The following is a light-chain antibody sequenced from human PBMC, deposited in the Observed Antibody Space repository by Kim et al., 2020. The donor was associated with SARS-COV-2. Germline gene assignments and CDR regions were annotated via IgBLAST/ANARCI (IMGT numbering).Light chain of an antibody. Sequence: GQSVTISGIGSTSDIGNYNRVSWYQQSPGTAPKLLIYEVTKRPSGVPDRFSGSKSDNTASLTISGLQPEDEADYSCFSFTNSGSFVFGTGTKVTVL. V-gene: IGLV2-18*02. J-gene: IGLJ1*01. CDR2: EVT. CDR3: FSFTNSGSFV. CDR1: TSDIGNYNR.